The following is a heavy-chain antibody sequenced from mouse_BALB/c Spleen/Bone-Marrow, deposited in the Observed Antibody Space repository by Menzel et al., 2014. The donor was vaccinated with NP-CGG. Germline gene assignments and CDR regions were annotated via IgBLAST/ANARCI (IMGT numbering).Heavy chain of an antibody. D-gene: IGHD1-2*01. CDR2: IDPANGNT. CDR3: AEITTAAYYVMDY. CDR1: GFNIEDTY. J-gene: IGHJ4*01. V-gene: IGHV14-3*02. Sequence: SGAELVKPGASVKLSCTASGFNIEDTYIHWVKQRPEQGLEWIGRIDPANGNTKYDPKFQGKATITADTSSNTAYLQLSSLTSEDTAVYYCAEITTAAYYVMDYWGQGTSVTVSS.